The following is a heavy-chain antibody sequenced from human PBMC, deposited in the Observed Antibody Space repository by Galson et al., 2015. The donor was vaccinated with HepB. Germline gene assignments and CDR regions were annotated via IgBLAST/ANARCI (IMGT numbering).Heavy chain of an antibody. CDR1: GYTFTGYY. CDR2: INPNSGGT. CDR3: ARDLGMTTKRGAGRHNWFDP. D-gene: IGHD3-10*01. Sequence: SVKVSCKASGYTFTGYYMHWVRQAPGQGLEWMGWINPNSGGTNYAQKFQGRVTMTRDTSISTAYMELSRLRSDDTAVYYCARDLGMTTKRGAGRHNWFDPWGQGTLVTVSS. V-gene: IGHV1-2*02. J-gene: IGHJ5*02.